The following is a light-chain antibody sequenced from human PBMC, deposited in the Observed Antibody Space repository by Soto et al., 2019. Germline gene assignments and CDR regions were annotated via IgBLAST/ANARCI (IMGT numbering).Light chain of an antibody. CDR3: QQYNNWPPIT. Sequence: IVLPQSPATLSLSPGERATLSCRASQSVSSNLAWYQQKPGQAPRLLIYDASTRATGIPARFSGSGSGTEFILTISSLQSEDFGVYYCQQYNNWPPITFGQGTRLAIK. V-gene: IGKV3D-15*01. CDR2: DAS. CDR1: QSVSSN. J-gene: IGKJ5*01.